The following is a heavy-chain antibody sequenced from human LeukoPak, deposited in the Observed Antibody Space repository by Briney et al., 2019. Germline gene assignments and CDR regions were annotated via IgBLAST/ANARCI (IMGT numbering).Heavy chain of an antibody. CDR3: AKESGEAYSSSWYKVGNYFDY. Sequence: GGSLRLSCAASGFTFSSYAMSWVRQAPGKGLEWVSAISGSGGSTYYADSVKGRFTISRDNSKNMLYLQMNSLRAEDTAVYYCAKESGEAYSSSWYKVGNYFDYWGQGTLVTVSS. J-gene: IGHJ4*02. CDR2: ISGSGGST. D-gene: IGHD6-13*01. V-gene: IGHV3-23*01. CDR1: GFTFSSYA.